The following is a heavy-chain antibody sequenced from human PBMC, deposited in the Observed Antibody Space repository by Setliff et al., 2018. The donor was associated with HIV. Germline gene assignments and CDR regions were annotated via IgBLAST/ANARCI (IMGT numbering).Heavy chain of an antibody. D-gene: IGHD2-15*01. V-gene: IGHV1-18*01. J-gene: IGHJ4*02. CDR3: ARAGAAETSHFDY. Sequence: ASVKVSCKASGGAFTSYAFSWVRQAPGQGLEWMGWIGAFNGNTHYPQNLQGRVTMTTDTSTRTAYMELRSLRSDDTAVYFCARAGAAETSHFDYWGQGTLVTVSS. CDR2: IGAFNGNT. CDR1: GGAFTSYA.